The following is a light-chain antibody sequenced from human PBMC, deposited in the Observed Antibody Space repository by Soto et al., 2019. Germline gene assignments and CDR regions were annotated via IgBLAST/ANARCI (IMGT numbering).Light chain of an antibody. CDR1: QDVGSY. CDR3: QQYYTYTPWA. Sequence: ALRMTQSPSSFSASTGDRVTITCRASQDVGSYLAWYQQKPGKAPRLLIYAASTLQSGVPSRFSGSGSGTDFTLTISCLQSEDFATYYCQQYYTYTPWAFGQGTQVEVK. CDR2: AAS. V-gene: IGKV1-8*01. J-gene: IGKJ1*01.